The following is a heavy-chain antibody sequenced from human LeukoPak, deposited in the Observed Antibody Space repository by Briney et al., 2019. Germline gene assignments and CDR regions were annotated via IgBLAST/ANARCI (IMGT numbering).Heavy chain of an antibody. V-gene: IGHV1-18*01. Sequence: GASVKVSCKASGYTFTSYGISWVRQAPGQGLEWMGWISAYNGNTNYAQKLLGRVTMTTDTSTSTAYMELRSLRSDDTAVYYCARYIANHKAGPEFDYWGEGTLVTVSS. CDR1: GYTFTSYG. D-gene: IGHD1-14*01. CDR3: ARYIANHKAGPEFDY. CDR2: ISAYNGNT. J-gene: IGHJ4*02.